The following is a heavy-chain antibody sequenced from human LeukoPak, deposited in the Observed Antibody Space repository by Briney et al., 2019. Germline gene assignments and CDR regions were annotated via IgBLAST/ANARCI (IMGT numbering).Heavy chain of an antibody. J-gene: IGHJ4*02. V-gene: IGHV4-59*08. CDR2: IYYTGST. CDR1: GGSISSLY. D-gene: IGHD6-6*01. Sequence: SETLSLTCSVSGGSISSLYWSWIRQPPGKGLEWIGYIYYTGSTNYNPSLKSRVTMLVDMSKNQFSLRLSSVTAADTAVYYCARHRAYSSSSPFDYWGQGTLVTVSS. CDR3: ARHRAYSSSSPFDY.